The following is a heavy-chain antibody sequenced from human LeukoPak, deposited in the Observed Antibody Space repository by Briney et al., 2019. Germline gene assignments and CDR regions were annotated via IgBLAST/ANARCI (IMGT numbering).Heavy chain of an antibody. V-gene: IGHV3-7*03. D-gene: IGHD2-2*01. Sequence: GGSLRLSCAASGFTFSSYWMSWVRQAPGKGLEWVANIKQDGSEKYYVDSVKGRFTISRDNAKNSLYLQMNSLRAEDTALYYCAKDISSRPAAPIDYWGQGTLVTVSS. CDR1: GFTFSSYW. CDR2: IKQDGSEK. CDR3: AKDISSRPAAPIDY. J-gene: IGHJ4*02.